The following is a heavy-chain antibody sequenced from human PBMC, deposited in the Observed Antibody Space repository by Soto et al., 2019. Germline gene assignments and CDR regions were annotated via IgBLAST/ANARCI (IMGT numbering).Heavy chain of an antibody. J-gene: IGHJ6*02. D-gene: IGHD6-19*01. V-gene: IGHV3-23*01. CDR2: ISGSGGST. CDR3: AIGMRASGWYLNYYGMDV. CDR1: GFTFSSYA. Sequence: GGSLRLSCAASGFTFSSYAMSWVRQAPGKGLEWVSAISGSGGSTYYADSVKGRFTISRDNSKNTLYLQMNSLRAEDTAVYYCAIGMRASGWYLNYYGMDVWGQGTTVTVSS.